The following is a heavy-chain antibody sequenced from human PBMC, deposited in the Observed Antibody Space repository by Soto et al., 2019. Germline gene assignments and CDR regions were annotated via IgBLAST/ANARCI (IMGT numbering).Heavy chain of an antibody. Sequence: LRLSCSASGFTFSNYGMHWVRQAPGKGLEFVSAIISNGGTTYYADSVRGRFTISRDNSKNTLFPQMSSLRADDTAVYYCVKDRSLAVAVLYYFDYWGQGTLVTVSS. CDR1: GFTFSNYG. CDR3: VKDRSLAVAVLYYFDY. CDR2: IISNGGTT. J-gene: IGHJ4*02. V-gene: IGHV3-64D*06. D-gene: IGHD6-19*01.